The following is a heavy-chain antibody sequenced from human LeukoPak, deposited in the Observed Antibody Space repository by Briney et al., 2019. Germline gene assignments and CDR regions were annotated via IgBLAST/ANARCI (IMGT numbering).Heavy chain of an antibody. CDR3: ATYYYDSSGYYYNWFDP. D-gene: IGHD3-22*01. CDR1: GYTLTELS. Sequence: ASVKVSCTVSGYTLTELSIHWVRQAPGKGLEWMGGFDPEDGETIYAQKFQGRVTMTEDTSTDTAYMELSSLRSEDTAVYYCATYYYDSSGYYYNWFDPWGQGTLVTVS. V-gene: IGHV1-24*01. J-gene: IGHJ5*02. CDR2: FDPEDGET.